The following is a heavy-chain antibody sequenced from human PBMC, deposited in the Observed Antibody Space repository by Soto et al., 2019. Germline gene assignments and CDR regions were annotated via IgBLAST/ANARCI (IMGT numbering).Heavy chain of an antibody. D-gene: IGHD3-16*02. CDR2: ISIRSGYI. CDR3: ARAPLLSSRHVNSLYYYGMDV. J-gene: IGHJ6*02. CDR1: GFAFNSHS. V-gene: IGHV3-21*01. Sequence: EVQLVESGGGLVKPGGSLRLSCAASGFAFNSHSMTWVRQAPGKGLEWVSSISIRSGYIYYADSVRGRFTISRDNSKNALSLEMNSLRVADTAVYFCARAPLLSSRHVNSLYYYGMDVWGPGTTVTVAS.